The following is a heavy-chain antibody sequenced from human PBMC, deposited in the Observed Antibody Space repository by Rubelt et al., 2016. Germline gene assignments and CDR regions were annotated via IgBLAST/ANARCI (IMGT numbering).Heavy chain of an antibody. D-gene: IGHD6-13*01. CDR1: GYTFTSYG. Sequence: VTVSCKASGYTFTSYGISWVRQAPGQGLEWMGWISAYNGTTNYAQKLQGRVTMTTDTSTSTAYMELRSLRSDDTAGYYCARDRTKGYSSSWWTESAVDYWGQGTLVTVSS. V-gene: IGHV1-18*01. CDR2: ISAYNGTT. J-gene: IGHJ4*02. CDR3: ARDRTKGYSSSWWTESAVDY.